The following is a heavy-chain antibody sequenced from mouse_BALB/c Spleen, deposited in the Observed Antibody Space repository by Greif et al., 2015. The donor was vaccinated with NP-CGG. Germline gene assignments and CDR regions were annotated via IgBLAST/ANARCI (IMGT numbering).Heavy chain of an antibody. J-gene: IGHJ1*01. D-gene: IGHD2-10*01. CDR2: IWSGGST. Sequence: VMLVESGPGLVQPSQSLSITCTVSGFSLTSYGVHWVRQSPGKGLEWLGVIWSGGSTDYNAAFISRLSISKDNSKSXVFFKMNRPQANDTAIYYRARPPYDGNYWYFDVWGAGTTVTVSS. V-gene: IGHV2-2*02. CDR3: ARPPYDGNYWYFDV. CDR1: GFSLTSYG.